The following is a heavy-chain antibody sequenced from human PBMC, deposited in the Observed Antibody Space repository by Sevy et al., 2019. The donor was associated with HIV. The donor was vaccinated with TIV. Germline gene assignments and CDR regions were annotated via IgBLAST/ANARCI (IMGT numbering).Heavy chain of an antibody. CDR2: IYDTGST. CDR3: AREGGLVDYGMDV. Sequence: SETLSLTCTVSGGSVSSGSYYWSWIRQPPGKGLEWIGFIYDTGSTRYNPSLQSRVTISVDTSKNQFSLKLTSVSAADTAFYYCAREGGLVDYGMDVWGQGTTVTVSS. CDR1: GGSVSSGSYY. D-gene: IGHD2-15*01. J-gene: IGHJ6*02. V-gene: IGHV4-61*01.